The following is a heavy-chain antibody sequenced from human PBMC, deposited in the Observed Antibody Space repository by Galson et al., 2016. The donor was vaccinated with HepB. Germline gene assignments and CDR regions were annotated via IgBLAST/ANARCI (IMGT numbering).Heavy chain of an antibody. Sequence: PALVKPTQTLTLTCTFSGFSLSTSRAGVGWIRQSPGKALEWLAVIYWNDEKHYSPSLKSRLTITKDTSKNQVVLTMTNMDPVDTATYFCAHRQQYLGENDYNNYGFAYWGQGTLVTVSS. V-gene: IGHV2-5*01. CDR3: AHRQQYLGENDYNNYGFAY. J-gene: IGHJ4*02. CDR1: GFSLSTSRAG. CDR2: IYWNDEK. D-gene: IGHD4-11*01.